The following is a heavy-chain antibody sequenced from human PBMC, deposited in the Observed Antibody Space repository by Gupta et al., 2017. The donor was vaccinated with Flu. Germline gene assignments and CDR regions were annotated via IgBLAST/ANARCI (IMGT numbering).Heavy chain of an antibody. J-gene: IGHJ4*02. CDR2: INHSGST. CDR3: ARGSGSLTVTLDY. Sequence: QVQLQQWGAGLLKPSATLSLTCAVYGGSFSGYYWRWIRQPPGKGLEWIGEINHSGSTNYNPSLKSRVTISVDTYKNQFSLKLSSVTAADTAVYYCARGSGSLTVTLDYWCEGTLVTVSS. D-gene: IGHD4-11*01. V-gene: IGHV4-34*01. CDR1: GGSFSGYY.